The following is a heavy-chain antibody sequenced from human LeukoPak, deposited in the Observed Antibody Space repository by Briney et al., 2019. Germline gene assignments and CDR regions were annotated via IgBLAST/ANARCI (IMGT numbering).Heavy chain of an antibody. CDR2: INHSGST. CDR3: ARYCSSTSCQGYYYGMDV. V-gene: IGHV4-34*01. CDR1: GGSFSGYY. Sequence: SETLSLTCAVCGGSFSGYYWSWIRQPPGKGLEWIGEINHSGSTNYNPSLKSRVTISVDTSKNQFSLKLSSVTAADTAVYYCARYCSSTSCQGYYYGMDVWGQGTTVTVSS. D-gene: IGHD2-2*01. J-gene: IGHJ6*02.